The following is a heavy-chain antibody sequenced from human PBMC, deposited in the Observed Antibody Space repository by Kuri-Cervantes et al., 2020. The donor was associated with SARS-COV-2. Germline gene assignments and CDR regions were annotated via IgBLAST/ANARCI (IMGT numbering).Heavy chain of an antibody. Sequence: GESLKISCAASGFTFSNAWMNWVRQAPGKGLEWVGRIKSKTDGGTTDYAAPVKGRFTISRDNSKNTLYLQMNSLRAEDTAVYYCARALISSWSTEPYYYGMDVWGQGTTVTVSS. CDR2: IKSKTDGGTT. CDR1: GFTFSNAW. V-gene: IGHV3-15*07. J-gene: IGHJ6*02. D-gene: IGHD6-13*01. CDR3: ARALISSWSTEPYYYGMDV.